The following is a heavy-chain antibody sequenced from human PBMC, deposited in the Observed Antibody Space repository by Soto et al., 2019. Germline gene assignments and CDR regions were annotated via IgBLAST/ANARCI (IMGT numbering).Heavy chain of an antibody. CDR3: AKEPYSRNWFDP. Sequence: SETLSLTCAVSGGSISSGGYSWSWVRQPPGKGLEWIGYIYHSGNTYYNPSLKSRVTISVGRSKNQFSLKLSSVTAADTAVYYCAKEPYSRNWFDPWGQGTLVTVSS. D-gene: IGHD4-4*01. V-gene: IGHV4-30-2*01. J-gene: IGHJ5*02. CDR1: GGSISSGGYS. CDR2: IYHSGNT.